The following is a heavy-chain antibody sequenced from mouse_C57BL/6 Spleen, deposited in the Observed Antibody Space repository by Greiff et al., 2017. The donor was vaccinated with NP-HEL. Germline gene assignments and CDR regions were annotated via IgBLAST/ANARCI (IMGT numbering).Heavy chain of an antibody. CDR2: IDPENGDT. CDR3: ARDSWYFDV. J-gene: IGHJ1*03. D-gene: IGHD3-3*01. Sequence: EVQLQESGAKLVRPGASVKLSCTASGFNIKDDYMHWVKQRPEQGLEWIGWIDPENGDTEYASKFQGKATITADTSSNTAYLQLSSLTSEDTAVYYCARDSWYFDVWGTGTTVTVSS. V-gene: IGHV14-4*01. CDR1: GFNIKDDY.